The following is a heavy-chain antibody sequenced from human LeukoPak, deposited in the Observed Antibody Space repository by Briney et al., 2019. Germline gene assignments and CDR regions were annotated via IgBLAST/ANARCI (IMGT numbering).Heavy chain of an antibody. J-gene: IGHJ4*02. CDR1: GFTFSSYA. CDR2: ISGSGDNT. Sequence: GGSLRLSCAASGFTFSSYAMSWVRQAPGKGLEWVSAISGSGDNTYYADSVKGRFTISRDTSKNTLYLQMNSLRAGDTAVYYCGKDQGEYYFDYWGQGTLVTVSS. D-gene: IGHD3-10*01. V-gene: IGHV3-23*01. CDR3: GKDQGEYYFDY.